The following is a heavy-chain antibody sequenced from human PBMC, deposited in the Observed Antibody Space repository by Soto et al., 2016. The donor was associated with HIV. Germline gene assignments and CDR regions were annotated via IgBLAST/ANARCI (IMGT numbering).Heavy chain of an antibody. CDR1: GYTFSDYY. CDR2: INPNSGGT. CDR3: ARDPPDYDILTGRL. V-gene: IGHV1-2*02. Sequence: QVQLVQSGAEVKKPGASVKVSCKASGYTFSDYYMHWVRQAPGQGLEWMGWINPNSGGTNYAQKFQGRVTMTRDTSISTAYMELTRLRSDDTAVYYCARDPPDYDILTGRLWGQGTLVTVSS. D-gene: IGHD3-9*01. J-gene: IGHJ4*02.